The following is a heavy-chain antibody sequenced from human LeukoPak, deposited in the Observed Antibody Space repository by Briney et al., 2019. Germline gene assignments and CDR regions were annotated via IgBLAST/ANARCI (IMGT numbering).Heavy chain of an antibody. D-gene: IGHD6-19*01. J-gene: IGHJ4*02. V-gene: IGHV3-7*01. CDR1: GFTFSRYG. CDR3: ARDASIAVAGDY. Sequence: GGSLRLSCAASGFTFSRYGMHWVRQAPGKGLEWVANIKQDGSEKYYVDSVKGRFTISRDNAKNSLYLQMNSLRAEDTAVYYCARDASIAVAGDYWGQGTLVTVSS. CDR2: IKQDGSEK.